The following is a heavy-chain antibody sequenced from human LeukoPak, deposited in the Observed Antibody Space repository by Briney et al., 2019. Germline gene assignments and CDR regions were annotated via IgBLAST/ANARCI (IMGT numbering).Heavy chain of an antibody. CDR3: AIGMITFGGVADY. CDR2: IYYSGST. V-gene: IGHV4-30-4*01. J-gene: IGHJ4*02. D-gene: IGHD3-16*01. Sequence: PSQTLSLTCTVSGGSISSGDYYWSWIRQPPGKGLEWIGYIYYSGSTYYNPSLKSRVTISVDTSKNQFSLKLSSVTAADTAVHYCAIGMITFGGVADYWGQGTLVTVSS. CDR1: GGSISSGDYY.